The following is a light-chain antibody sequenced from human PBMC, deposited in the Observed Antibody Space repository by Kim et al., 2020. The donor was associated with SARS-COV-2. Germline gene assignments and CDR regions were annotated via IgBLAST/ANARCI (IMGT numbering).Light chain of an antibody. CDR1: NVGSRN. V-gene: IGLV3-21*04. Sequence: PGKAARITCGGNNVGSRNVLWYQQKPGQAHVLVIDYDSDRPSGIPERFSGSNSGNTATLTISRVEAGDEADYYCQVWDSSSDHRVFGGGTQLTVL. J-gene: IGLJ3*02. CDR3: QVWDSSSDHRV. CDR2: YDS.